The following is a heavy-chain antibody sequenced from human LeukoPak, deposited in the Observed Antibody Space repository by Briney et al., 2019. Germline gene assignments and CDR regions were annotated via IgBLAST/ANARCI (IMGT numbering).Heavy chain of an antibody. CDR1: GGTFGSYA. Sequence: SSVKVSCKASGGTFGSYAISWVGQAPGQELEWMGGIIPIFGTAKPAQKLHGRVTITTEESRRRAYIDLSRLRSEATAGYYRARWVPPDSSAYYLQGVDYWGQGTLVTVSS. J-gene: IGHJ4*02. CDR3: ARWVPPDSSAYYLQGVDY. D-gene: IGHD3-22*01. CDR2: IIPIFGTA. V-gene: IGHV1-69*05.